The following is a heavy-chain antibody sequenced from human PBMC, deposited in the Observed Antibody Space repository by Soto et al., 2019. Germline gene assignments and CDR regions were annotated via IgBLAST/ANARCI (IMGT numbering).Heavy chain of an antibody. CDR2: ISPIFGTA. D-gene: IGHD6-13*01. Sequence: QVQLVQSGAEVKKPGSSVKVSCKASGGTFRSYAISWVRQAPGQGLEWMGGISPIFGTANYAQKFQGRVTITADESTSTAYMELSSLRSEDTAVYYCARGLAAAAGIYYYYGMDVWGQGTTVTVSS. V-gene: IGHV1-69*01. CDR3: ARGLAAAAGIYYYYGMDV. J-gene: IGHJ6*02. CDR1: GGTFRSYA.